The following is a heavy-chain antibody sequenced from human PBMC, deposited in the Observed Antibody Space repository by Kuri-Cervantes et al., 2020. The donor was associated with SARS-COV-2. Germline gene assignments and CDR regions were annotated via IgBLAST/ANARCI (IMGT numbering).Heavy chain of an antibody. V-gene: IGHV3-21*04. CDR3: VRQGSRITIFGVVIPRYMDV. CDR1: GFTFSSYA. Sequence: GGSLRLSCAASGFTFSSYAMSWVRQAPGKGLEWVSSISSSSSYIYYADSVKGRFTISRDNAKNSLYLQVNSLRAEDMTVYYCVRQGSRITIFGVVIPRYMDVWGKGTTVTVSS. CDR2: ISSSSSYI. D-gene: IGHD3-3*01. J-gene: IGHJ6*03.